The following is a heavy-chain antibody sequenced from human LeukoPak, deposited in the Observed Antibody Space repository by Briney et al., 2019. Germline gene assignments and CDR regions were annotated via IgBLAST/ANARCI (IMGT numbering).Heavy chain of an antibody. CDR3: AKADGYSGYESFDY. CDR1: GFTFSGYA. CDR2: ISGNGGVT. Sequence: GGSLRLSCATSGFTFSGYAMSWVRQAPGKGLEWVSVISGNGGVTDYADSVKGRFTISRDNSKNTLYLQMNSLRAEDTAVYYCAKADGYSGYESFDYWGQGTLVTVSS. J-gene: IGHJ4*02. V-gene: IGHV3-23*01. D-gene: IGHD5-12*01.